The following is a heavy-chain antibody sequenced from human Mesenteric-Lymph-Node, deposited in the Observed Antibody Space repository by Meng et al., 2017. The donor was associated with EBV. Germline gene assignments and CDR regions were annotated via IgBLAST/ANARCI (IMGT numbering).Heavy chain of an antibody. V-gene: IGHV4-39*01. CDR2: IYSGGRT. CDR3: ASLLIVFGGVIVDY. CDR1: GGSISSSSYY. J-gene: IGHJ4*02. Sequence: LQESGPGRVRPSETLSLTCTVSGGSISSSSYYWGWIRQPPGKGLEWIGSIYSGGRTYYSPSLESRVTISVDTSKNQFSLKLNSVTAADTSVYFCASLLIVFGGVIVDYWGQGALVTVSS. D-gene: IGHD3-16*02.